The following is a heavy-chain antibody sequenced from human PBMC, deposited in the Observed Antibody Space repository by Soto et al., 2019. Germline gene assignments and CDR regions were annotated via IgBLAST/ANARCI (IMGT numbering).Heavy chain of an antibody. CDR3: ATDIRGYELNQHFDY. CDR2: FDPEDGET. D-gene: IGHD5-12*01. Sequence: ASVKVSCKVSGYTLTELSMHWVRQAPGKGLEWMGGFDPEDGETIYAQKFQGRVTMTEDTSTDTAYMELSSLRSEDTAVYYYATDIRGYELNQHFDYWGKGTLVTVSS. V-gene: IGHV1-24*01. CDR1: GYTLTELS. J-gene: IGHJ4*02.